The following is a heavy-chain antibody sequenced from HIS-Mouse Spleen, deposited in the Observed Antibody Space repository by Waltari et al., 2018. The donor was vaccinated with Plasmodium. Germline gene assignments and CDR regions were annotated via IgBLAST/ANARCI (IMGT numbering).Heavy chain of an antibody. Sequence: QLQLQESGPGLVKPSATLSLTCTVSGCSIRSRSYYWGLIRPPPGKGLEWIGSIDYSGSTYYNPSLKSRVTISVDTSKNQFSLKLSSVTAADTAVYYCASLPRVEEVTTPFYYYYYGMDVWGQGTTVTVSS. CDR3: ASLPRVEEVTTPFYYYYYGMDV. CDR2: IDYSGST. J-gene: IGHJ6*02. CDR1: GCSIRSRSYY. D-gene: IGHD4-4*01. V-gene: IGHV4-39*01.